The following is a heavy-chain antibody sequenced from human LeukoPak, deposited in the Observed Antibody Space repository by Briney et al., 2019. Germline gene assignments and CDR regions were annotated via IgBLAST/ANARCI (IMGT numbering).Heavy chain of an antibody. CDR3: AKDRAITMVRGVIVVDYYGMDV. J-gene: IGHJ6*02. CDR1: GFTFSSYA. V-gene: IGHV3-23*01. Sequence: GGSLRLSCAASGFTFSSYAMSWVRQAPGKGLEWVSGISGGGGNTYYADSVKGRLTISRDNSKNTLYLQMNSLRAEDTAVYYCAKDRAITMVRGVIVVDYYGMDVWGQGTTVTVSS. D-gene: IGHD3-10*01. CDR2: ISGGGGNT.